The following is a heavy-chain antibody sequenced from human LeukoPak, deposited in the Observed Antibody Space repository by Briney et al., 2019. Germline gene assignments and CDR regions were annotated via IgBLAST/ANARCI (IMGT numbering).Heavy chain of an antibody. Sequence: GGSLRLSCAASGFTFDDYAMHWVRQAPGKGLEWVSGISWNSGSIGYADSVKGRFTISRDNAKNSLYLQMNSLRAEDTAVYYCARVAERVTIFGVATIGGMDVWGQGTTVTVSS. CDR2: ISWNSGSI. CDR3: ARVAERVTIFGVATIGGMDV. V-gene: IGHV3-9*01. J-gene: IGHJ6*02. CDR1: GFTFDDYA. D-gene: IGHD3-3*01.